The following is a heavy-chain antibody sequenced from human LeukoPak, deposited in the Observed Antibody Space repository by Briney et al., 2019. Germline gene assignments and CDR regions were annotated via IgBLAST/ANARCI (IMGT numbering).Heavy chain of an antibody. V-gene: IGHV3-48*02. J-gene: IGHJ4*02. CDR2: ISSSSSTI. D-gene: IGHD1-26*01. Sequence: GGSLRLSCAASGFTFSRFSMNWVRQAPGKGLEWVPYISSSSSTIYYADSVKGRFTISRDDAKNSLYLQMNSLRDEDTALYYCARDLISGHYTFDYWGQGTLVTVSS. CDR3: ARDLISGHYTFDY. CDR1: GFTFSRFS.